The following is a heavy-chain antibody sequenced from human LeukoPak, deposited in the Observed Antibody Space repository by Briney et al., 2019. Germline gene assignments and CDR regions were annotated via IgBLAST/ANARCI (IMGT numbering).Heavy chain of an antibody. Sequence: SETLCLTCTVSGGSISSYYRSWIRQPPGKGLEWIGYIYTSGSTKYNPSLKCRVTISVDTSKNQFSLKLSSVTAADTAVYYCARASIAARGGWFDPWGQGTLVTVSS. V-gene: IGHV4-4*09. J-gene: IGHJ5*02. CDR1: GGSISSYY. D-gene: IGHD6-6*01. CDR2: IYTSGST. CDR3: ARASIAARGGWFDP.